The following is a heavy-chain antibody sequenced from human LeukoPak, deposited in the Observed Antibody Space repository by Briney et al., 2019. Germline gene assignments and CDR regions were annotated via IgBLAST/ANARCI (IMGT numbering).Heavy chain of an antibody. V-gene: IGHV3-23*01. Sequence: GGSLRLSCAASGFSVSGNYLTWVRQAPGKGLEWVSAISGSGGSTYYADSVKGRFTISRDNSKNTLYLQMNSLRAEDTAVYYCAKDPSWGSVYYFDYWGQGTLVTVSS. D-gene: IGHD7-27*01. J-gene: IGHJ4*02. CDR2: ISGSGGST. CDR1: GFSVSGNY. CDR3: AKDPSWGSVYYFDY.